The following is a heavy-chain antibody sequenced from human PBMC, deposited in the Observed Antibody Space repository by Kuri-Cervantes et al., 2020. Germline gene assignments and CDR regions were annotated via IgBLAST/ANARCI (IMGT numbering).Heavy chain of an antibody. CDR3: ATNYGSGIGSFVY. V-gene: IGHV4-59*12. CDR1: GGPISSYY. CDR2: IYYSGST. D-gene: IGHD3-10*01. J-gene: IGHJ4*02. Sequence: SCTVSGGPISSYYWSWIRQPPGKGLEWIGYIYYSGSTNYNPSLKSRVTISVDRSKNQFSLKLSSVTAADTAVYYCATNYGSGIGSFVYWGQGTLVTVSS.